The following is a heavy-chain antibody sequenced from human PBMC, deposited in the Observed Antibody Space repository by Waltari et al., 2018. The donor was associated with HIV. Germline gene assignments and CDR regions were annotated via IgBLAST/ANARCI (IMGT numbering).Heavy chain of an antibody. CDR2: MNSEGGTR. D-gene: IGHD3-9*01. J-gene: IGHJ4*02. Sequence: VQLVESGGGSIKTGGSLRLSCAASGFSVSNHWMDWVRHGPGKGLVWVASMNSEGGTRNYADGVKGRFVISRDNARNTVYLHWNSLRVEDTAVYFCERASHYFVFSTFDGDYYFDLWGRGARVAVSS. V-gene: IGHV3-74*01. CDR3: ERASHYFVFSTFDGDYYFDL. CDR1: GFSVSNHW.